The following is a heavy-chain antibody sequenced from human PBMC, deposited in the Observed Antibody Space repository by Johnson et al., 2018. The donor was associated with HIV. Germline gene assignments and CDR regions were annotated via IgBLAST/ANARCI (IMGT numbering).Heavy chain of an antibody. V-gene: IGHV3-11*04. CDR2: ISSSGGTI. CDR1: GFTVSSNY. Sequence: QVQLVESGGGLVQPGGSLRLSCAASGFTVSSNYMSWVRQAPGKGLEWVSYISSSGGTIYYADSVKGRFSISRDNAKNSLYLQMNSLRAGDTAVYYCARDGRDLVTRVSFDVWGQGTVVTVSS. J-gene: IGHJ3*01. D-gene: IGHD3-9*01. CDR3: ARDGRDLVTRVSFDV.